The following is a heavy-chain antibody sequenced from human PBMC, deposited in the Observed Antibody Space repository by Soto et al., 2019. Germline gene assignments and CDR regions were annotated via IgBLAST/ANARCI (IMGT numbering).Heavy chain of an antibody. Sequence: EVQLVESGGGLVQPGGSLRLSCAASGFTFVGYWMSWVRQAPGKGLEWVANIKQDGSEDYYVDSVKGRFTISRDIAKNSLYLQMNSLRAEDTAVYYCASCSTLGCRFDYWGQGTLVTVSS. CDR2: IKQDGSED. J-gene: IGHJ4*02. CDR3: ASCSTLGCRFDY. V-gene: IGHV3-7*01. D-gene: IGHD2-15*01. CDR1: GFTFVGYW.